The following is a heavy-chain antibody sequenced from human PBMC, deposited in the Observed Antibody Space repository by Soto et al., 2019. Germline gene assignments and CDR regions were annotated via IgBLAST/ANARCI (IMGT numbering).Heavy chain of an antibody. J-gene: IGHJ6*02. D-gene: IGHD6-25*01. CDR3: ARVYPGTGWPFHYYGMDV. V-gene: IGHV3-7*01. Sequence: GGSLRLSCVASEFTFSNYWMSWVRQAPGKGLEWVANIKQDGSEKYYVDSVKGRFTISRDNAENSLYLQMNSLRAEDTALYYCARVYPGTGWPFHYYGMDVWGQGTTVP. CDR2: IKQDGSEK. CDR1: EFTFSNYW.